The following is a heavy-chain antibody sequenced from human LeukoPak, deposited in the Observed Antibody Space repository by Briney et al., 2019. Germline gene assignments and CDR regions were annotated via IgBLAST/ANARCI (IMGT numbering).Heavy chain of an antibody. CDR3: ARGLLLRDWFDP. J-gene: IGHJ5*02. D-gene: IGHD3-22*01. CDR1: GGSFSGYY. CDR2: INHSGST. V-gene: IGHV4-34*01. Sequence: SETLSLTCAVYGGSFSGYYWSWIRQPPGKGLEWIGEINHSGSTNYNPSLKSRVTISVDTSKNQFSLKLSSVTAADTAVYCCARGLLLRDWFDPWGQGTLVTVSS.